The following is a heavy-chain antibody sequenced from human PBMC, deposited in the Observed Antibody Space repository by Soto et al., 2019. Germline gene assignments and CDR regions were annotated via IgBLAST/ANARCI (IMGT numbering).Heavy chain of an antibody. D-gene: IGHD2-21*02. CDR3: AREVRDSHYYYYYGMDV. J-gene: IGHJ6*02. CDR1: GGSISSYY. CDR2: IYYSGST. V-gene: IGHV4-59*01. Sequence: SETLSLTCTVSGGSISSYYWSWIRQPPGKGLEWIGYIYYSGSTNYNPSLKSRVTISVDTSKNQFSLKLSSVTAADTAVYYCAREVRDSHYYYYYGMDVWGQGTTVTVSS.